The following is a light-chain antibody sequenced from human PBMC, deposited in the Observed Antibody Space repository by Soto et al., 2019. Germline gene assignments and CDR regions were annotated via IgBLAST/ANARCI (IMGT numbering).Light chain of an antibody. V-gene: IGKV1-39*01. CDR1: QSINTY. J-gene: IGKJ5*01. Sequence: DIQMTQSPSFLSASVGDRVTISCRASQSINTYLNWYQHKPGKAPKLLIYGTSDLQSGVPSRFSGGGAGTDFTLTISSLQPEDFETYYCQQSFRNLLITFGQGTSLEFK. CDR2: GTS. CDR3: QQSFRNLLIT.